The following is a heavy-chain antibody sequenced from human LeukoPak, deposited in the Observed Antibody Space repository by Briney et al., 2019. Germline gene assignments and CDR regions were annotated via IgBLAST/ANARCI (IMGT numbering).Heavy chain of an antibody. Sequence: GESLKISCKGSGYSFTSYWIGWVRQMPGKGLEWMGFIFPRDSDTTYSPSFQGQVTMSADKSINTAYLQWSSLKDSDTPMYYCARYAGNSPIHYYFHFWGQGTLVTVSS. J-gene: IGHJ4*02. CDR3: ARYAGNSPIHYYFHF. V-gene: IGHV5-51*01. CDR2: IFPRDSDT. CDR1: GYSFTSYW. D-gene: IGHD4-23*01.